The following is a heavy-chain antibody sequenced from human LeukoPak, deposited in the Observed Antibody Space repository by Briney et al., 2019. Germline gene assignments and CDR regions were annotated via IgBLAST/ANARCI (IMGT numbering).Heavy chain of an antibody. CDR2: INRGGSET. J-gene: IGHJ4*02. CDR1: GFTFSDCW. V-gene: IGHV3-7*01. Sequence: PGGSLRLSCAVSGFTFSDCWMTWVRQAPGKGLEWVATINRGGSETYYVDSVKGRFTISRDDARNSLYLQMYGLRAEDAAVYFWADFAKGWGQGTLVTVSS. CDR3: ADFAKG.